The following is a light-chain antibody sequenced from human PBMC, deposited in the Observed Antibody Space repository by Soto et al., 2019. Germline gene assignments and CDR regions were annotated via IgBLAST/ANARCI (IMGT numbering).Light chain of an antibody. J-gene: IGKJ1*01. V-gene: IGKV3-15*01. Sequence: EIVMTQSPATLSVSPGERATLSCRASQYINSNLAWYQQKPGQAPRLLIYDASTRATGIPARFSGGGSGTEFTLTISSLQSEDFAVYYCQQYNTWPRTFGQGTKVEIK. CDR3: QQYNTWPRT. CDR2: DAS. CDR1: QYINSN.